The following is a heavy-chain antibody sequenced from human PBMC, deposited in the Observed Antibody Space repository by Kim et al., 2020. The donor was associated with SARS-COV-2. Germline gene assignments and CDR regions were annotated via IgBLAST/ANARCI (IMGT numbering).Heavy chain of an antibody. Sequence: SETLSLTCTVSGGSISSGGYYWSWIRQHPGKGLEWIGYIYYSGSTYYNPSLKSRVTISVDTSKNQFSLKLSSVTAADTAVYYCARDFPYGSGSYHWFDPWGQGTLVTVSS. J-gene: IGHJ5*02. CDR3: ARDFPYGSGSYHWFDP. V-gene: IGHV4-31*03. D-gene: IGHD3-10*01. CDR2: IYYSGST. CDR1: GGSISSGGYY.